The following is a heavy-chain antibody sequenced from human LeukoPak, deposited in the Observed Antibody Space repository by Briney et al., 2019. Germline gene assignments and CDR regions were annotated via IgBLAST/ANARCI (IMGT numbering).Heavy chain of an antibody. CDR1: GGPFSGYH. CDR2: INHSGSA. D-gene: IGHD3-22*01. Sequence: SETLSLTCAVYGGPFSGYHWSWIRQPPGKGLEWIGEINHSGSANYNPSLKSRVTISVDMSKNQFSLKLSSVTAADTAVYYCARARGDYYDSSGYYSAFDYWGQGTLVTVSS. CDR3: ARARGDYYDSSGYYSAFDY. V-gene: IGHV4-34*01. J-gene: IGHJ4*02.